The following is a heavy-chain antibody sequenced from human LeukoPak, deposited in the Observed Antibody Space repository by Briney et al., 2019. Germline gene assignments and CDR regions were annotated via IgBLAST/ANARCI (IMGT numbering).Heavy chain of an antibody. CDR2: IYYSGIT. CDR3: ARVHRDCSGGSCYLLDY. Sequence: SETLSLTCTVSGGSISPFYWSWIRQPPGKGLELIGYIYYSGITSCNPSLTSRVIISLDTSKSQFSLKLSSVTAEDTAVYFCARVHRDCSGGSCYLLDYWGQGTLVTVSS. V-gene: IGHV4-59*01. J-gene: IGHJ4*02. D-gene: IGHD2-15*01. CDR1: GGSISPFY.